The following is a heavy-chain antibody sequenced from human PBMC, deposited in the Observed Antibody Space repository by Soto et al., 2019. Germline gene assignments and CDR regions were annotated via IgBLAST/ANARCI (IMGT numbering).Heavy chain of an antibody. CDR2: INPSGGST. V-gene: IGHV1-46*01. J-gene: IGHJ6*03. D-gene: IGHD5-18*01. CDR3: ALNGDTNYYYMDV. CDR1: GYTSTSYY. Sequence: ASVKVSCKASGYTSTSYYMHWVRQAPGQGLEWMGIINPSGGSTSYAQKFQGRVTMTRDTSTSTVYMELSSLRSEDTAVYYCALNGDTNYYYMDVWGKGTTVTVSS.